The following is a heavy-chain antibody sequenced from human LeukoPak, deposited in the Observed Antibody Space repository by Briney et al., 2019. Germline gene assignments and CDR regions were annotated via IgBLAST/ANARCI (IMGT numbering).Heavy chain of an antibody. CDR3: AKDKGSGSHKPYYFDY. J-gene: IGHJ4*02. D-gene: IGHD3-10*01. CDR1: GFTFSGYW. Sequence: GGSLRLSCAASGFTFSGYWMSWVRQAPGKGPEWVANIKQDGSEIYYVDSVKGRFTISRDNAKNSLFLQMNSLRAEDTALYYCAKDKGSGSHKPYYFDYWGQGTLVTVSS. V-gene: IGHV3-7*03. CDR2: IKQDGSEI.